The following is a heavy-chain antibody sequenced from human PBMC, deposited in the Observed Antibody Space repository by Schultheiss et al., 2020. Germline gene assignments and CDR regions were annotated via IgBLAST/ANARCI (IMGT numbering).Heavy chain of an antibody. CDR1: GFTFSSYG. Sequence: GGSLRLSCAASGFTFSSYGMHWVRQAPGKGLEWVAVIWYDGSNKYYADSVKGRFTISRDNSKNTLYLQMNSLRAEDTAVYYCARDRNYYDSSGRHYYYYGMDVWGQGTTVNVSS. CDR3: ARDRNYYDSSGRHYYYYGMDV. V-gene: IGHV3-33*01. D-gene: IGHD3-22*01. CDR2: IWYDGSNK. J-gene: IGHJ6*02.